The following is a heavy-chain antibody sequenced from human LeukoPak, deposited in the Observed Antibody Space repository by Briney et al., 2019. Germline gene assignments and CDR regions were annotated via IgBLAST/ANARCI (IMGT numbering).Heavy chain of an antibody. D-gene: IGHD2-2*01. J-gene: IGHJ4*02. CDR2: ISGSGGST. CDR3: ARSGESSTSRRVYYFDY. V-gene: IGHV3-23*01. Sequence: PGGSLRLSCAASGFTFSSYAMSWVRQAPGKGLEWVSAISGSGGSTYYADSVKGRFTISRDNSKNTLYLQMNSLRAEDTAVYYCARSGESSTSRRVYYFDYWGQGTLVTVSS. CDR1: GFTFSSYA.